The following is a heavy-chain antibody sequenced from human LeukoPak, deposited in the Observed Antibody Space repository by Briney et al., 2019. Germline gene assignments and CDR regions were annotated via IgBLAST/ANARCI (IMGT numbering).Heavy chain of an antibody. D-gene: IGHD4-17*01. CDR1: GGSISSGGYS. CDR3: ASYDYGDYGSVY. CDR2: IYHSGST. V-gene: IGHV4-30-2*02. J-gene: IGHJ4*02. Sequence: SETLSLTCAVSGGSISSGGYSWSWIRQPPGKGLEWIGYIYHSGSTYYNPSLKSRVTISVDRSKNQFSLKLSSVTAADTAVYYCASYDYGDYGSVYWGQGTLVTVSS.